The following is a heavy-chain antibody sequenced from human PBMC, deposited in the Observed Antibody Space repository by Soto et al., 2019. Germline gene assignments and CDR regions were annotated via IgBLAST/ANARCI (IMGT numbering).Heavy chain of an antibody. V-gene: IGHV4-59*01. J-gene: IGHJ5*02. D-gene: IGHD3-9*01. CDR2: IYYSGST. Sequence: LSLTCTVSGGSISSYYWSWIRQPPGKGLEWIGYIYYSGSTNYNPSLKSRVTISVDTSKNQFSLKLSSVTAADTAVYYCARVYYDILTGYYSWFDPWGQGNLVTVSS. CDR3: ARVYYDILTGYYSWFDP. CDR1: GGSISSYY.